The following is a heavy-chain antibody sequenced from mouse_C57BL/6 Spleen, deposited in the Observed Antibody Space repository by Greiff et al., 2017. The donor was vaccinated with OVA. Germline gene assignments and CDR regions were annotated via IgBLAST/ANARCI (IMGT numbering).Heavy chain of an antibody. CDR2: IDPSDSYT. J-gene: IGHJ4*01. CDR1: GYTFTSYW. Sequence: VQLQQPGAELVMPGASVKLSCKASGYTFTSYWMHWVKQRPGQGLEWIGEIDPSDSYTNYNQKFKGKSTLTGDQSSSTAYIELSSLTSEDSAVYYCARRGLRPPYAMDYWGQGTSVTVSS. CDR3: ARRGLRPPYAMDY. V-gene: IGHV1-69*01. D-gene: IGHD2-4*01.